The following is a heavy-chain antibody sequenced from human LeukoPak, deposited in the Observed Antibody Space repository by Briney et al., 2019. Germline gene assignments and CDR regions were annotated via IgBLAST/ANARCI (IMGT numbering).Heavy chain of an antibody. V-gene: IGHV3-48*02. J-gene: IGHJ3*01. CDR3: ARDLSAFDV. Sequence: GGSVTLLCTPSGYTCSSCHMMWVRQAPGKGLEWVSYISSSSTTIYYADSVKGRFTISRENAKNSLYLQMNSLRDEDTAVYYCARDLSAFDVWGQGTTVTVSS. CDR2: ISSSSTTI. CDR1: GYTCSSCH.